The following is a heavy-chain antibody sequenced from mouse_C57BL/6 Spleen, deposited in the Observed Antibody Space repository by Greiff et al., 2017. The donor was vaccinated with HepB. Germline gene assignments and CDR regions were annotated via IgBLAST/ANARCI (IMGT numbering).Heavy chain of an antibody. Sequence: EVMLVESGPVLVKPGASVKMSCKASGYTFTDYYMNWVKQSHGKSLEWIGVINPYNGGTSYNQKFKGKATLTVDKSSSTAYMELNSLTSEDSAVYYCARKGYPYYFDYWGQGTTLTVSS. J-gene: IGHJ2*01. CDR3: ARKGYPYYFDY. CDR1: GYTFTDYY. D-gene: IGHD2-2*01. CDR2: INPYNGGT. V-gene: IGHV1-19*01.